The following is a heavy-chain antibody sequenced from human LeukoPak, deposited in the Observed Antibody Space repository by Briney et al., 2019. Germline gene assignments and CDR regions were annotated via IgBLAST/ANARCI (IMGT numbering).Heavy chain of an antibody. V-gene: IGHV3-23*01. Sequence: GGSLRLSCAASGFTFSSYAMSWVRQAPGKGLEWVSAISGSGGSTYYADSVKGRFTISRDNSKNTLYLQMNSLRAEDTAVYYCAKLGYSYGYDGESYFDYWGQGTLVTVSS. D-gene: IGHD5-18*01. J-gene: IGHJ4*02. CDR2: ISGSGGST. CDR1: GFTFSSYA. CDR3: AKLGYSYGYDGESYFDY.